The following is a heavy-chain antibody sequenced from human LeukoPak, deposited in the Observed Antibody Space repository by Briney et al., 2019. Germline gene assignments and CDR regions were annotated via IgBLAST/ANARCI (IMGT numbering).Heavy chain of an antibody. CDR2: ISWNSGSI. V-gene: IGHV3-9*01. J-gene: IGHJ4*02. CDR1: GFTFDDYA. CDR3: AKGNRKGDILTGYPHFDY. Sequence: AGRSLRLSCAASGFTFDDYAMHWVRQAPGKGLEWVSGISWNSGSIGYADSVKGRFTISRDNAKNSLYLQMNSLRAEDTALYYCAKGNRKGDILTGYPHFDYWGQGTLVTVSS. D-gene: IGHD3-9*01.